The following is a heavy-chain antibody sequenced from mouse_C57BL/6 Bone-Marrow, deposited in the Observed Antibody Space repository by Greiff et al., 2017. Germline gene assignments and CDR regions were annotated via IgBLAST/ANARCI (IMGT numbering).Heavy chain of an antibody. CDR1: GYTFTDYN. CDR3: AREGIYDGLYYFDY. CDR2: INPNNGGT. V-gene: IGHV1-22*01. Sequence: VHVKQSGPELVKPGASVKMSCKASGYTFTDYNMHWVKQSHGKSLEWIGYINPNNGGTSYNQKFKGKATLTVNKSSSTAYMELRSLTSEDSAVFYCAREGIYDGLYYFDYWGQGTTLTVSS. D-gene: IGHD2-3*01. J-gene: IGHJ2*01.